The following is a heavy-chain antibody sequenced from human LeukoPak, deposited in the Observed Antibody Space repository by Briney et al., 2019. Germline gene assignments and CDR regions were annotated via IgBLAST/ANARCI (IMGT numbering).Heavy chain of an antibody. CDR3: ARGGVDTAMGNDY. J-gene: IGHJ4*02. CDR1: GGSFSGYY. D-gene: IGHD5-18*01. CDR2: INHSGST. Sequence: NPSETLSLTCAVYGGSFSGYYWSWIRQPPGKGLEWIGEINHSGSTNYNPSLKSRVTISVDTSKNQFSLKLSSVTAADTAVYYCARGGVDTAMGNDYWGQGTLVTVSS. V-gene: IGHV4-34*01.